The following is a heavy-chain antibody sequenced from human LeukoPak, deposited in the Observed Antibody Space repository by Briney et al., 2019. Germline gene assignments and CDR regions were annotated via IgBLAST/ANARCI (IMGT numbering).Heavy chain of an antibody. CDR2: ISNGATTI. V-gene: IGHV3-48*03. J-gene: IGHJ3*02. D-gene: IGHD2-2*01. CDR3: ARGGYCSSTICYPRNAFDM. CDR1: GFTFSSHE. Sequence: GGSLRLSCAASGFTFSSHEMNWVRQAPGKGLEWISHISNGATTIYCADSVKGRFTISRGNAKNSLYLQTNSLRAEDTAVYYCARGGYCSSTICYPRNAFDMWGQGTVVTVSS.